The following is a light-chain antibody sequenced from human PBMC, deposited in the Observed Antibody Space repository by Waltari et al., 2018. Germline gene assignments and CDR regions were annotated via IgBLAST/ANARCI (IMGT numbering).Light chain of an antibody. CDR3: GTWDSSLSAVV. Sequence: QKVTISCSGSSSNIGNNYVSWYQQLPGTAPKLLIYENNKRPSGIPDRFSGSKSGTSATLGITGLQTGDEADYYCGTWDSSLSAVVFGGGTKLTVL. CDR2: ENN. CDR1: SSNIGNNY. V-gene: IGLV1-51*02. J-gene: IGLJ2*01.